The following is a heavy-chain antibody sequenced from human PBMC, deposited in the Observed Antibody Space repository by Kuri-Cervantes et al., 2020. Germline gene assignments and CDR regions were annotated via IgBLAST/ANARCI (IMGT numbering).Heavy chain of an antibody. V-gene: IGHV3-23*01. CDR3: AKERAAVRGARQDGFQH. J-gene: IGHJ1*01. Sequence: ETLSLTCTVSGGSISSSSYYWGWIRQPPGKGLEWVSAISGSGGSTYYADSVKGRFTISRDNSKNTLYLQMNSLRAEDTAVYYCAKERAAVRGARQDGFQHWGQGTLVTVSS. CDR1: GGSISSSSYY. CDR2: ISGSGGST. D-gene: IGHD5-24*01.